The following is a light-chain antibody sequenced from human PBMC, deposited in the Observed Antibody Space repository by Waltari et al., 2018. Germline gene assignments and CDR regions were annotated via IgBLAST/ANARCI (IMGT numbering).Light chain of an antibody. Sequence: SSELTQDPAVSVALGQTVRITCQGDSLRSYYASWYQQKPGQAPVLVIYGKNNRPSGFPDRFSGSRSGNTASLTSTGAQAEDEADYYCNARDSSGNHYVFGTGTKVTVL. CDR3: NARDSSGNHYV. J-gene: IGLJ1*01. CDR1: SLRSYY. CDR2: GKN. V-gene: IGLV3-19*01.